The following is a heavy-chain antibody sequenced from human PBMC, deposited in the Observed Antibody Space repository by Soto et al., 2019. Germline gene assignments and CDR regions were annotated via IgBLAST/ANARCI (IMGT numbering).Heavy chain of an antibody. D-gene: IGHD3-10*01. CDR1: GGTFSSYA. CDR3: ARDGYYGSGSSNQYYFDY. J-gene: IGHJ4*02. Sequence: SVKVSCKASGGTFSSYAISWVRQAPGQGLEWMGGIIPIFGTANYAQKFQGRVTITADESTSTAYMELSSLRSEDTAVYYCARDGYYGSGSSNQYYFDYWGQGTLVTVSS. CDR2: IIPIFGTA. V-gene: IGHV1-69*13.